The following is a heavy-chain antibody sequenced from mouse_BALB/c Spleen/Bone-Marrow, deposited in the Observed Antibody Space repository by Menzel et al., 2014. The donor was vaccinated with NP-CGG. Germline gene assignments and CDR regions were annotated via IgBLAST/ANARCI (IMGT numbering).Heavy chain of an antibody. CDR2: INPDSSTI. J-gene: IGHJ3*01. D-gene: IGHD2-3*01. CDR1: GFDFSGSW. CDR3: ARLGYYGGFAY. V-gene: IGHV4-1*02. Sequence: EVHLVESGGGLVQPGRSLKLSCAASGFDFSGSWMGWVRQAPGKGLEWIGEINPDSSTINYTPSLKDRFIISRDNAKNTLFLQMSKVRSEDTALYYCARLGYYGGFAYWGQGTLVTVSA.